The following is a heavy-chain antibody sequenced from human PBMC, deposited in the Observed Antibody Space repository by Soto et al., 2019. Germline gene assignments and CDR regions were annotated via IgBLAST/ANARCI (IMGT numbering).Heavy chain of an antibody. CDR1: GFIFSEYW. Sequence: ELQLVESGGDIVQPGGSLRLSCAASGFIFSEYWMHWVRQAPGKGLVWVSRISSDGSSTHYADSVKGRFPISRDNSKNTLYLQMNSLTAEDTGVFYCSRGGPGVPMYYSDYWGQGTLVTVSS. CDR3: SRGGPGVPMYYSDY. CDR2: ISSDGSST. J-gene: IGHJ4*02. V-gene: IGHV3-74*01. D-gene: IGHD2-8*01.